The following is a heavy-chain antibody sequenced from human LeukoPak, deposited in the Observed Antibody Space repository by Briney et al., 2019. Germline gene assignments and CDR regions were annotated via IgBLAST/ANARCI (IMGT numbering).Heavy chain of an antibody. CDR3: ARHGMVQGVIPQYFDY. CDR1: GGSISNYY. Sequence: SETLSLTCTVSGGSISNYYWSWIRQPPGKGLEWIGYIYYSGNTNYNPSLKSRVTISVDTSKNQFSLKLSSVTAADTAVYYWARHGMVQGVIPQYFDYWGQGTLVTVSS. J-gene: IGHJ4*02. V-gene: IGHV4-59*08. D-gene: IGHD3-10*01. CDR2: IYYSGNT.